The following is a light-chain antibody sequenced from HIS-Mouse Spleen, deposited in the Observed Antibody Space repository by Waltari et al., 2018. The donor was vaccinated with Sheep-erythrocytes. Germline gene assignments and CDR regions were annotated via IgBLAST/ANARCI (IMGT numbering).Light chain of an antibody. CDR3: CSYAGSYNHV. V-gene: IGLV2-11*01. CDR1: SSDVGGYNY. Sequence: QSALTQPRPVSGSPGQSVTISCTGTSSDVGGYNYVSCYQKHPGKAPKLMIYDVSKRPSGVPDRFSGSKSGNTASLTISGLQAEDEADYYCCSYAGSYNHVFATGTKVTVL. J-gene: IGLJ1*01. CDR2: DVS.